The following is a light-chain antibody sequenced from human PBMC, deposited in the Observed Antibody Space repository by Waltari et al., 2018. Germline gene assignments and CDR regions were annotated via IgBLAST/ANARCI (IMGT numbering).Light chain of an antibody. Sequence: EIVLTQSPATLSLSPGEGATLSCRASQSVSTFLAWYQQKPGQAPRLLIYNASNRATGIPARFSGSGSGTEFTLSISSLDPEDFALYYCQQRYNWPYTFGQGTKLEIK. J-gene: IGKJ2*01. CDR2: NAS. V-gene: IGKV3-11*01. CDR1: QSVSTF. CDR3: QQRYNWPYT.